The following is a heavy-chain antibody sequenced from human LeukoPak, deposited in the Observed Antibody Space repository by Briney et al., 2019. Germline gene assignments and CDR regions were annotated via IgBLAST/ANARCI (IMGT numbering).Heavy chain of an antibody. CDR2: INHSGST. D-gene: IGHD3-9*01. V-gene: IGHV4-34*01. CDR3: ARYYDILTGYGTPGYYYYYGMDV. J-gene: IGHJ6*02. Sequence: SETLSLTCAVYGGSFSGYYWSWIRQPPGKGLEWIGEINHSGSTNYNPSLKSRVTISVDTSKNQFSLKLSSVTAADTAVYYCARYYDILTGYGTPGYYYYYGMDVWGQGTTVTVSS. CDR1: GGSFSGYY.